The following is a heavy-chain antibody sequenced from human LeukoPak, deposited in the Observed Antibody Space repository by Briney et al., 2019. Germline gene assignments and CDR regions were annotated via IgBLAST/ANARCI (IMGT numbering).Heavy chain of an antibody. CDR2: FIPLFGAA. J-gene: IGHJ4*02. CDR3: ARGARLDYGGNNY. Sequence: ASVKVSCKASGDTFSTYTLSWVRQAPGQGFEGMGVFIPLFGAANYAQKFQGRVAITADESTSTAYMELSSLRSEDTAVYYCARGARLDYGGNNYWGQGTLVTVSS. D-gene: IGHD4-23*01. V-gene: IGHV1-69*13. CDR1: GDTFSTYT.